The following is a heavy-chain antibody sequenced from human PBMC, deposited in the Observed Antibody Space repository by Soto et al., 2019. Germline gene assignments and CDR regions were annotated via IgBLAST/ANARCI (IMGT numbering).Heavy chain of an antibody. D-gene: IGHD6-13*01. CDR3: ARGIAAAAARGMDV. CDR2: INPNSGGT. CDR1: GYTFTGYY. V-gene: IGHV1-2*04. J-gene: IGHJ6*02. Sequence: GASVKASCKASGYTFTGYYMHWVRQAPGQGLEWMGWINPNSGGTNYAQKFQGWVTMTRDTSISTAYMELSRLRSDDTAVYYCARGIAAAAARGMDVWGQGTTVTVSS.